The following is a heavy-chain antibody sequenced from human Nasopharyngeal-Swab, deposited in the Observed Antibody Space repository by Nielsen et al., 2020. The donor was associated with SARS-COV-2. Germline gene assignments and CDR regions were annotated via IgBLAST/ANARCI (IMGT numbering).Heavy chain of an antibody. CDR2: MNPNSGNT. D-gene: IGHD1-26*01. J-gene: IGHJ4*02. Sequence: ASVKVSCKASGYTFTSYDINWVRQATGQGLEWMGWMNPNSGNTGYAQKFQGRVTMTRNTSISTAYMELSSLRSEDTAVYYCARGPRGPTESGLNYWGQGTLVIVSS. V-gene: IGHV1-8*01. CDR1: GYTFTSYD. CDR3: ARGPRGPTESGLNY.